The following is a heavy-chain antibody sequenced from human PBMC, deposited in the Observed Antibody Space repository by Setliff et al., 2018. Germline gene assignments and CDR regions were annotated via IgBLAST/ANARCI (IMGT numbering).Heavy chain of an antibody. D-gene: IGHD3-3*01. Sequence: RASVKVSCKASGYTFTSYAMHWVRQAPGQRLEWMGWINAGNGNTKYSQKCQGRVTITRDTSASTAYMELSSLRSEDTAVYYCARDRVPPLFGVGSYYYMDVWGKGTTVTVSS. J-gene: IGHJ6*03. CDR3: ARDRVPPLFGVGSYYYMDV. CDR2: INAGNGNT. CDR1: GYTFTSYA. V-gene: IGHV1-3*01.